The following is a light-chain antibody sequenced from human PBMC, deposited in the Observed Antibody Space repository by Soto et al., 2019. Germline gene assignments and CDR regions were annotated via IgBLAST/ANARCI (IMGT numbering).Light chain of an antibody. J-gene: IGLJ1*01. V-gene: IGLV2-14*01. CDR3: TSKRSSSTPLNV. CDR1: DSDVGGYDF. CDR2: DVT. Sequence: QSALTQPASVSGSPGQSITISCTGTDSDVGGYDFVSWYQQHPGKAPKLMIYDVTTRPTGVSNRFSGSKSGNTASLTISGLQAEDEADYYCTSKRSSSTPLNVFGTGTKLTVL.